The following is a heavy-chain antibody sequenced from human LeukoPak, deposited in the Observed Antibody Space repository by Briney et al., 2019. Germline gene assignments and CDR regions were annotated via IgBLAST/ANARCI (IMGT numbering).Heavy chain of an antibody. D-gene: IGHD1-26*01. CDR1: GGSISSCY. Sequence: SETLSLTCTVSGGSISSCYWSWIRQPPGKGLEWIGYIYYSGSTNYNPSLKSRVTISVDTSKNQFSLKLSSVTAADTAVYYCARESGLYYYGMDVWGQGTTVTVSS. CDR3: ARESGLYYYGMDV. J-gene: IGHJ6*02. CDR2: IYYSGST. V-gene: IGHV4-59*12.